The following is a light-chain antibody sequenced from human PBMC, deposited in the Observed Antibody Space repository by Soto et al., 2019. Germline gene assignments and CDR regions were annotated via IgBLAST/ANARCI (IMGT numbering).Light chain of an antibody. CDR3: QQSYSTPRT. CDR2: AAS. J-gene: IGKJ1*01. V-gene: IGKV1-39*01. CDR1: QSISSY. Sequence: DIQVTQSQSSLSASVGDRVTITCRASQSISSYLNWYQQKPGKAPKLLIYAASSLQSGVPSRFSGSGSGTDFTLTISSLQPEDFATYYCQQSYSTPRTFGQRTMVDIK.